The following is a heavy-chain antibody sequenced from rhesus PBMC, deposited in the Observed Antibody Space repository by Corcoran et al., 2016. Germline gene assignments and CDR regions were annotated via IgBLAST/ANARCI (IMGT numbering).Heavy chain of an antibody. J-gene: IGHJ4*01. Sequence: QVQLQASGPVLVKPSETLSLTCAVSGGSIRSTSWSWIRPSPAKGLAWIGFIYGGSGSTSYNPSIKRRVTMSTDTSKNQFALKLSSVTAADTAVYYCARYRAHIVVVVSALFDYWGQGVLVTVSS. V-gene: IGHV4-147*01. CDR3: ARYRAHIVVVVSALFDY. CDR2: IYGGSGST. D-gene: IGHD2-39*02. CDR1: GGSIRSTS.